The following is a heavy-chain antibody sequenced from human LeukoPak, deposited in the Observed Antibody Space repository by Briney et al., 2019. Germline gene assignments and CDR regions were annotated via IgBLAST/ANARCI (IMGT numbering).Heavy chain of an antibody. J-gene: IGHJ5*02. CDR3: SRVARVAARPNWFDP. D-gene: IGHD6-6*01. CDR1: GDSIISSSYY. CDR2: IYYSGST. Sequence: SETLSLTCTVSGDSIISSSYYWGWIRQPPGKGLGWLGSIYYSGSTYYNPSLKSRVTISVDTSKNQFSLKLNSVTAADTAVYYCSRVARVAARPNWFDPWGQGTLVTVSS. V-gene: IGHV4-39*07.